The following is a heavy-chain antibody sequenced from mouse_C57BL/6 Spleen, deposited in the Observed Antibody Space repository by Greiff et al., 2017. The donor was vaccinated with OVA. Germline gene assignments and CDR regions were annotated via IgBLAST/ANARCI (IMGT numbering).Heavy chain of an antibody. D-gene: IGHD1-1*01. CDR2: FHPYNDDT. J-gene: IGHJ1*03. Sequence: VQLVESGAELVKPGASVKMSCKASGYTFTTYPIEWMKQNHGKSLEWIGNFHPYNDDTKYNEKFKGKATLTVEKSSSTVYLELSRLTSDDSAVYYCARTLYYGSRDWYFDVWGTGTTVTVSS. CDR3: ARTLYYGSRDWYFDV. V-gene: IGHV1-47*01. CDR1: GYTFTTYP.